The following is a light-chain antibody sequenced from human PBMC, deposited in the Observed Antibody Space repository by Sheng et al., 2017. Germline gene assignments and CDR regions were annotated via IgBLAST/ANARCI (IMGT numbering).Light chain of an antibody. CDR2: GAS. CDR1: QSVGSD. V-gene: IGKV3D-15*02. J-gene: IGKJ5*01. CDR3: QQYSSSPIT. Sequence: EIMMTQSPATLSVSPGERATFSCRASQSVGSDCAWYQKKPGQAPRLLIFGASNVATGIPDRFSGNESGTDFTLTISRLEPEDFAVYYCQQYSSSPITFGQGTRLEIK.